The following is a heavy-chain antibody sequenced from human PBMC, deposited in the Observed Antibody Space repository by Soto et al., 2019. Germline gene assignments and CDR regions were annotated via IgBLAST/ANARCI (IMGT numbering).Heavy chain of an antibody. D-gene: IGHD2-2*02. V-gene: IGHV3-23*01. Sequence: GSLRLSCAASGFTFSNYAMSWVRQTPGKGLEWVSTISSGGGGTYYADSVKGRFTISRDNSKNTLYLQMNSLRAEDTAVYYCAKRRGLVVVPAAIYFDYWGQGALVTVSS. CDR2: ISSGGGGT. CDR1: GFTFSNYA. J-gene: IGHJ4*02. CDR3: AKRRGLVVVPAAIYFDY.